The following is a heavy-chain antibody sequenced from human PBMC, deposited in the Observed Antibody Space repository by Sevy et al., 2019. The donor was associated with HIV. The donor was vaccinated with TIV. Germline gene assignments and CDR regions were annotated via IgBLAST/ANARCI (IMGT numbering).Heavy chain of an antibody. CDR2: ISSSSSYI. J-gene: IGHJ6*04. CDR1: GFTFSSYS. CDR3: ASAEGVIMVGGVLSWVMDV. D-gene: IGHD3-10*01. Sequence: GGSLRLSCAASGFTFSSYSMNWVRQAPGKGLEWVSSISSSSSYIYYADSVKGRFTISRDNAKNSLYLQMNSVRAEDMVVYYGASAEGVIMVGGVLSWVMDVWGKGTTVTVSS. V-gene: IGHV3-21*01.